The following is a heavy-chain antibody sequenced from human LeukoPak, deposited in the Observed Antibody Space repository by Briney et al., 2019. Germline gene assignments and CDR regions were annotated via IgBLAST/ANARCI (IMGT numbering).Heavy chain of an antibody. V-gene: IGHV4-34*01. D-gene: IGHD3-16*01. CDR3: ARGLSLRYRMAYFDY. CDR1: GGSFSGYY. CDR2: INHSGST. Sequence: KPSETLSLTCAVYGGSFSGYYWSWIRQPPGKGLEWIGEINHSGSTNYNPSLKSRVTISVDTSKNQFSLKLSSVTAADTAVYYCARGLSLRYRMAYFDYWGQGTLVTVSS. J-gene: IGHJ4*02.